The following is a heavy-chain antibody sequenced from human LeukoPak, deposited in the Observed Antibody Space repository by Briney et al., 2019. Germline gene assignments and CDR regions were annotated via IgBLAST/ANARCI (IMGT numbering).Heavy chain of an antibody. J-gene: IGHJ6*02. Sequence: GGSLRLSCAASGFTFSSYAMNWVRQAPGKGLEWVSTISRSGGSTYYADSVKGRFTISRDNSKSTLYLQMNSLRAEDTAVYYCAKGIAARLYYYYGMDVWGQGTTVTVSS. D-gene: IGHD6-6*01. V-gene: IGHV3-23*01. CDR1: GFTFSSYA. CDR2: ISRSGGST. CDR3: AKGIAARLYYYYGMDV.